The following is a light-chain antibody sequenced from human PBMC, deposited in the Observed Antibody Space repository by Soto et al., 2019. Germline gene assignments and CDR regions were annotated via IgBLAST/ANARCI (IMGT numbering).Light chain of an antibody. Sequence: EIVMTQSPLSLSATPGQPASISCKSSQSLLHSNGKTYLYWYVQKSGQPPKLLIYEVSTRFSGVSARFSGSGAGTDFTLKISRVEAEDVGVYYCMKTIQVPSIAFGQGTRLEIK. V-gene: IGKV2D-29*01. CDR3: MKTIQVPSIA. J-gene: IGKJ5*01. CDR2: EVS. CDR1: QSLLHSNGKTY.